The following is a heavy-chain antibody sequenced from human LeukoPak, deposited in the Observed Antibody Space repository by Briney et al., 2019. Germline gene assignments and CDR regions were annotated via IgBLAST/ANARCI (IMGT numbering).Heavy chain of an antibody. Sequence: SETLSLTCTVSGGSISSSSYYWGWIRQPPGKGLEWIGSIYYSGSTYYNPSLKSRVTISVDTSKNQFSLKLSSVTAADTAVYYCARRCYYDSSGYYRYWGQGTLVTVSS. CDR1: GGSISSSSYY. V-gene: IGHV4-39*01. CDR2: IYYSGST. CDR3: ARRCYYDSSGYYRY. D-gene: IGHD3-22*01. J-gene: IGHJ4*02.